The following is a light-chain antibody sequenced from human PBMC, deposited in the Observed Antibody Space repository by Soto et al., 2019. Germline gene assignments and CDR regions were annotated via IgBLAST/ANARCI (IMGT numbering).Light chain of an antibody. CDR1: NTDVGQDKS. Sequence: QSVLTQPASVSGSRGQSIIISCVGRNTDVGQDKSVSWYQQGPGKAHKLLIFEVTNRPSGVSNRFSGSRSGNTASLTISGLQPDDEGDYFCVSYTDTDTLVFGTGTKLTVL. J-gene: IGLJ1*01. V-gene: IGLV2-14*01. CDR2: EVT. CDR3: VSYTDTDTLV.